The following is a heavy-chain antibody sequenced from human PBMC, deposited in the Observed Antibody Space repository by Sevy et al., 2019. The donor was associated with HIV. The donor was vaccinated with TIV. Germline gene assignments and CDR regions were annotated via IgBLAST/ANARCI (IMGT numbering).Heavy chain of an antibody. J-gene: IGHJ3*02. CDR3: AGGRYDSSGSFVAFDI. CDR1: GFTFSNYA. CDR2: IFRRGGVT. Sequence: GGSLRLSCAASGFTFSNYAMNWVRQAPGKGLEWVSTIFRRGGVTYYADSVKGRCTISRDNFKNTLNLQMHSLRAEDTAVYYCAGGRYDSSGSFVAFDIWRQGTMVTVSS. D-gene: IGHD3-22*01. V-gene: IGHV3-23*01.